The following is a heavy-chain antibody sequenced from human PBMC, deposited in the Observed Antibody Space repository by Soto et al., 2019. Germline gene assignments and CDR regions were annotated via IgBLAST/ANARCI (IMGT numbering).Heavy chain of an antibody. D-gene: IGHD2-15*01. J-gene: IGHJ6*03. CDR1: GYTFTSYG. V-gene: IGHV1-18*01. CDR2: ISAYNGNT. CDR3: ARSQYCSGGSCYSSYYMDV. Sequence: ASVKVSCKASGYTFTSYGISWVRQAPGQGLEWMGWISAYNGNTNYAQKLQGRVTMTTDTSTSTAYMELRSLRSDDTAVYYCARSQYCSGGSCYSSYYMDVWGKGTTVTVSS.